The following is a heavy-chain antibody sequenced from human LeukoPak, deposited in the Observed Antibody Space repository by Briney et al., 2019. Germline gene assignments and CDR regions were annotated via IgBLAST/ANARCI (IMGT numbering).Heavy chain of an antibody. CDR3: ARVGATYPPSDAFDI. J-gene: IGHJ3*02. V-gene: IGHV3-11*06. Sequence: GGFLRLFCAASRFIFSDYYMGWIRQAPGKGLELISYISSSTSYTNYADSVKGRFTISRDNANNSLYLQMNSLRAEDTAVYYCARVGATYPPSDAFDIWGQGTMVTVSS. D-gene: IGHD4/OR15-4a*01. CDR1: RFIFSDYY. CDR2: ISSSTSYT.